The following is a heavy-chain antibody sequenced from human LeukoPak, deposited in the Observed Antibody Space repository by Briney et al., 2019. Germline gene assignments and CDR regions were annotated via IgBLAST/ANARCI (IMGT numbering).Heavy chain of an antibody. CDR3: ARDPEVAATAIENGGSDY. CDR2: VDPEDGET. D-gene: IGHD2-15*01. Sequence: ASVKVSCKASGYTFTDYYMHWVQQAPGKGLEWMGRVDPEDGETIYAEKFQGRVTITADTSTDTAYMELSSLRSEDTAVYYCARDPEVAATAIENGGSDYWGQGTLVTVSS. J-gene: IGHJ4*02. V-gene: IGHV1-69-2*01. CDR1: GYTFTDYY.